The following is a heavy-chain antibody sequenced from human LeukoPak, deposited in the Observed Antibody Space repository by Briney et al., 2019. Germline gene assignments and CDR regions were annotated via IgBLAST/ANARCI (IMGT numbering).Heavy chain of an antibody. J-gene: IGHJ4*02. CDR3: ARAEENIVATKEYYFDY. D-gene: IGHD5-12*01. Sequence: PSGTLSLTCAVSGGSISSSNWWSWVRQPPGKGLEWIGEIYHSGGTNYNPSLKSRVTISVDKSKNQFSLKLSSVTAADTAVYYCARAEENIVATKEYYFDYWGQGTLVTVSS. CDR1: GGSISSSNW. V-gene: IGHV4-4*02. CDR2: IYHSGGT.